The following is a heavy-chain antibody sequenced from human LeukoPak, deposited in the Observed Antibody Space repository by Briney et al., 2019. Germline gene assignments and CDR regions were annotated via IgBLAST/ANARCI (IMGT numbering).Heavy chain of an antibody. CDR3: ANAGYSSGWYGVEAFDI. CDR1: GYTLTELS. CDR2: FDPEDGET. Sequence: GASVKVSCKVSGYTLTELSMHWVRQAPGEGLEWMGGFDPEDGETIYAQKFQGRVTMTEDTSIDTAYMELRSLRSDDTAVYYCANAGYSSGWYGVEAFDIWGQGTMVTVSS. D-gene: IGHD6-19*01. J-gene: IGHJ3*02. V-gene: IGHV1-24*01.